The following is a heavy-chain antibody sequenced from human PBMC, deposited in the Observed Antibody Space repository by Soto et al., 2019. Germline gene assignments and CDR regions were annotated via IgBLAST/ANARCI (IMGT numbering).Heavy chain of an antibody. J-gene: IGHJ6*02. CDR3: ARSDYDFWSCYYGRLNYYYGMDV. Sequence: EVQLVESGGGLVQPGGSLRLSCAASGFTFSSYSMNWVRQAPGKGLEWVSYISSSSSTIYYADSVKGRFTISRANAKNSLDLQMNSLRDEDTAVYYCARSDYDFWSCYYGRLNYYYGMDVWGQGTTVTVSS. CDR1: GFTFSSYS. CDR2: ISSSSSTI. V-gene: IGHV3-48*02. D-gene: IGHD3-3*01.